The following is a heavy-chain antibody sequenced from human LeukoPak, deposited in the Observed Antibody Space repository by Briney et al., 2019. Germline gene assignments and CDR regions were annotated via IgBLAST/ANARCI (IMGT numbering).Heavy chain of an antibody. V-gene: IGHV4-39*01. CDR3: ARLYYYTSGSYYHIFDY. CDR1: GGSISSSSYY. D-gene: IGHD3-10*01. Sequence: SETLSLTCTVSGGSISSSSYYWGWIRQPPGKGLEWIGNIYYSGSTYYNPSLKSRVTISVDTSKNQFSLKLSSVAATDTALYYCARLYYYTSGSYYHIFDYWGQGTLATVSS. J-gene: IGHJ4*02. CDR2: IYYSGST.